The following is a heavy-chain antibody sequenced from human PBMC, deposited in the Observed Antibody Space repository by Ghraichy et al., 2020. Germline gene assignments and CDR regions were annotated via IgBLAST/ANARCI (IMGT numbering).Heavy chain of an antibody. CDR3: GSGLNTGHYYYYYYMDV. D-gene: IGHD2-8*02. CDR2: IYYNGNT. Sequence: SETLSLTCTVSGGSISSYYWNWIRQPPGRGLEWIGYIYYNGNTNYNPSLKSRVTISKDTSNNQFSLRLSSVTAAATAVYYCGSGLNTGHYYYYYYMDVWGKGTTFPVSS. V-gene: IGHV4-59*01. J-gene: IGHJ6*03. CDR1: GGSISSYY.